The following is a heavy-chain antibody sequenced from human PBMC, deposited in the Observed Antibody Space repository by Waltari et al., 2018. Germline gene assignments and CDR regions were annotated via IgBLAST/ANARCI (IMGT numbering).Heavy chain of an antibody. CDR1: GGSISSGSYY. J-gene: IGHJ4*02. CDR2: IYTSGST. D-gene: IGHD4-17*01. V-gene: IGHV4-61*09. CDR3: ARLQRAMTTVTYFDY. Sequence: QVQLQESGPGLVKPSQTLSLTCTVSGGSISSGSYYWSWIRQPAGKGLEWIGYIYTSGSTNYNPSLKSRVTISVDTSKNQFSLKLSSVTAADTAVYYCARLQRAMTTVTYFDYWGQGTLVTVSS.